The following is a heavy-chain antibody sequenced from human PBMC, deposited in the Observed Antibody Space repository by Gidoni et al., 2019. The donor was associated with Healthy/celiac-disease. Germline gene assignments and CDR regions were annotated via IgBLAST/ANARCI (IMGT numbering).Heavy chain of an antibody. D-gene: IGHD6-19*01. CDR3: AKSRNIAVAGLIDY. Sequence: EVQLVESVGGLVQPGRSLRLSCAASGLTLDDYAMHWVRQAPGKGLEGVAGISWNSGSIGYADSVKGRFTISRDNAKNSLYLQMNSLRAEDTALYYCAKSRNIAVAGLIDYWGQGTLVTVSS. J-gene: IGHJ4*02. CDR2: ISWNSGSI. V-gene: IGHV3-9*01. CDR1: GLTLDDYA.